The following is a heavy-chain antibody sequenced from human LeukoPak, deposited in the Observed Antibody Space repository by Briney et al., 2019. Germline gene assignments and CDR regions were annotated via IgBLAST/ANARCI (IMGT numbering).Heavy chain of an antibody. J-gene: IGHJ4*02. CDR3: AMIYGELLPYLDY. CDR1: GFTFSSYG. Sequence: PGGSLRLSCAVSGFTFSSYGMHWVRQAPGKGLEWVAVISYDGSNKYYADSGKGRFTISRDNSKNTLYLQMNSLRAADTAVYYCAMIYGELLPYLDYWGQGTLVTVSS. D-gene: IGHD3-10*01. CDR2: ISYDGSNK. V-gene: IGHV3-30*03.